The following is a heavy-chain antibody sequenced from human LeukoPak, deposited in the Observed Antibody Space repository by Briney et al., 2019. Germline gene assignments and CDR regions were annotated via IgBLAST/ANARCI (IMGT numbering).Heavy chain of an antibody. CDR3: ARHGWQQLGWFDP. Sequence: SETLSLTCAVSGGSISSSNWWSWVRPPPGKGLEWIGEIYHSGSTNYNPSLKSRVTISVDKSKNQFSLKLSSVTAADTAVYYCARHGWQQLGWFDPWGQGTLVTVSS. CDR2: IYHSGST. V-gene: IGHV4-4*02. J-gene: IGHJ5*02. CDR1: GGSISSSNW. D-gene: IGHD6-13*01.